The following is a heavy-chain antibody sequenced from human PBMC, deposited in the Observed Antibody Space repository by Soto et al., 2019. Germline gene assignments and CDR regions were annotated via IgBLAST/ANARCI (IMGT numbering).Heavy chain of an antibody. V-gene: IGHV2-5*02. CDR2: IYWDDDK. D-gene: IGHD2-21*02. Sequence: QITLKESGPTLVKPTQTRTLTCTFSAFSLSTGGVGVGWIRQPPGKALEWLALIYWDDDKRYSPSLRSRLTITKDTSKNQVVLTMTNMDPVDTATYYCIQSRCGGDCLQSYASYYYYGMDVWGQGTTVTVSS. CDR3: IQSRCGGDCLQSYASYYYYGMDV. J-gene: IGHJ6*02. CDR1: AFSLSTGGVG.